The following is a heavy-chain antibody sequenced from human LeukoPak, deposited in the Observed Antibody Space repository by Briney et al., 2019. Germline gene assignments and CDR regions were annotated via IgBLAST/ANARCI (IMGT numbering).Heavy chain of an antibody. J-gene: IGHJ4*02. CDR3: ARGIAMVRGVIIFGYFDY. CDR1: GGSISSGSYF. Sequence: SETLSLTCSVSGGSISSGSYFWSWIRQPAGKGMEWIGRIHTSGSTNYNPSLKSRVTISVDTSKNQFSLKLSSVTAADTAVYYCARGIAMVRGVIIFGYFDYWGQGTLVTVSS. D-gene: IGHD3-10*01. CDR2: IHTSGST. V-gene: IGHV4-61*02.